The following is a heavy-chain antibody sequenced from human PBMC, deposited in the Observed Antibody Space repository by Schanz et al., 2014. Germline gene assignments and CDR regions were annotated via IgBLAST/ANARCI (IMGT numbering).Heavy chain of an antibody. CDR1: GFTFSSYA. CDR2: ISGSGGST. D-gene: IGHD1-20*01. Sequence: EVQLAESGGGLVQPGGSLRLSCAASGFTFSSYAMSWVRQAPGKGLEWVSAISGSGGSTYYADSVKGRFTISRDNSKNTVYLQMNSLRPGDTAVYYCANNWNLDYWGQGTLVTVSS. V-gene: IGHV3-23*04. J-gene: IGHJ4*02. CDR3: ANNWNLDY.